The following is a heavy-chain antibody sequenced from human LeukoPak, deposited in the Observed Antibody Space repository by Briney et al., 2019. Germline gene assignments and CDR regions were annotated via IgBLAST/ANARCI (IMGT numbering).Heavy chain of an antibody. Sequence: GGSLRLSCAASGFTFSNAWMSWVRQAPGKGLEWVGRIISKTDGGTTDYAAPVKGRFTISRDDSKNTLYLQMNSLKTEDTAVYYCTAIAVAGEWGQGTLVTVSS. CDR3: TAIAVAGE. CDR2: IISKTDGGTT. D-gene: IGHD6-19*01. CDR1: GFTFSNAW. V-gene: IGHV3-15*01. J-gene: IGHJ1*01.